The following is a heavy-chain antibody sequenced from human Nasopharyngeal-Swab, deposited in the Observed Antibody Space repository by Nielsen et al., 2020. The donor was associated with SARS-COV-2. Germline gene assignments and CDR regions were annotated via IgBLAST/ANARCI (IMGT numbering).Heavy chain of an antibody. V-gene: IGHV4-59*01. CDR3: ASGYRGKTCSGGSYYSGDY. D-gene: IGHD2-15*01. Sequence: SETLSLTCTVSGGSISSYYWSWIRQPPGKGLEWIGYIYYSGSTNYNPSLKSRVTISVDTSKNQFSLKLSSVTAADTAVYYCASGYRGKTCSGGSYYSGDYWGQGTLVTVSS. CDR2: IYYSGST. J-gene: IGHJ4*02. CDR1: GGSISSYY.